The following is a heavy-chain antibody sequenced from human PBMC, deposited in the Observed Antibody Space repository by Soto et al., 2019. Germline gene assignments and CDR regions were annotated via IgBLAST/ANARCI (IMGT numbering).Heavy chain of an antibody. CDR2: IYYSGST. CDR3: ARYDPDWFDP. J-gene: IGHJ5*02. V-gene: IGHV4-59*01. D-gene: IGHD1-1*01. Sequence: SETLSLTCTVSGGSISSYYWSWIRQPPGKGLEWIGYIYYSGSTNYNPSLKSRVTISVDTSKNQFSLKLSSVTAADTAVYYCARYDPDWFDPWGQGTLVTVSS. CDR1: GGSISSYY.